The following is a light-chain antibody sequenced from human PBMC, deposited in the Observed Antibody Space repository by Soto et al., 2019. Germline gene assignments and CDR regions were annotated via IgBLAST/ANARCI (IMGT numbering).Light chain of an antibody. J-gene: IGKJ1*01. V-gene: IGKV3D-20*02. CDR1: QSVSSGY. Sequence: DTLCLSPGERATLSVRASQSVSSGYLAWYQQKPGQAPRRLIYGASSRATGIPDRFSGSGSGTDFSLTICRLEHEDIAVYCCVQRIKLRTFGQGTMVDIK. CDR3: VQRIKLRT. CDR2: GAS.